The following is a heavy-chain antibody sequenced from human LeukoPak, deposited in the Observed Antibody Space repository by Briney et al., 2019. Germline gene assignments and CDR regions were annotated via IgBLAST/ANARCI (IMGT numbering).Heavy chain of an antibody. V-gene: IGHV3-30*02. Sequence: PGGSLRLSCAASGFTFSSYGMHWVRQAPGKGLEWVAVIWYDGSNKYYADSVKGRFTISRDNSKNTLYLQMNSLRAEDTAVYYCAKLVATGVDFDYWGQGTLVTVS. CDR1: GFTFSSYG. J-gene: IGHJ4*02. CDR2: IWYDGSNK. CDR3: AKLVATGVDFDY. D-gene: IGHD5-12*01.